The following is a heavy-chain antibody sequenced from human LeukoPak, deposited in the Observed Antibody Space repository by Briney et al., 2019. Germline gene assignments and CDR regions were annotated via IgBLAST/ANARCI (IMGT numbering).Heavy chain of an antibody. J-gene: IGHJ4*02. CDR1: GYTFTGYY. V-gene: IGHV1-2*02. Sequence: GASVKVSCKAFGYTFTGYYIHWVRQAPGQGLEWMGWINPNSGGTNYAQKFQGKVTMTRDTSSSTAYMELSRLRSDDTAIYYCARIRDLVLTTIRGVTYWGQGTLVTVSS. CDR2: INPNSGGT. CDR3: ARIRDLVLTTIRGVTY. D-gene: IGHD3-10*01.